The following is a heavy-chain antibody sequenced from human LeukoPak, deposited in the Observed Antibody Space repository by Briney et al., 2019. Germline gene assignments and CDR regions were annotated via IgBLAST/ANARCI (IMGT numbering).Heavy chain of an antibody. Sequence: WASVKVSCKASGYTFTSYDINWVRQATGQGLEWMGWMNPNSGNTGYAQKFQGRVTITRNTSISTAYMELSSLRSEDTAVYYCARARRFLAAAGRGVYYFDYWGQGTLVTVSS. D-gene: IGHD6-13*01. V-gene: IGHV1-8*03. CDR3: ARARRFLAAAGRGVYYFDY. CDR1: GYTFTSYD. J-gene: IGHJ4*02. CDR2: MNPNSGNT.